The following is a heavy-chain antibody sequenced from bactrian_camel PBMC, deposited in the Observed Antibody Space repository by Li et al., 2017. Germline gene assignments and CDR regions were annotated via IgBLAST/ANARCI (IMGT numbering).Heavy chain of an antibody. D-gene: IGHD4*01. Sequence: REAVAADCRRLEITYYADSVKGRFTISQDNAKNTLYLQMNSLKPEDTAVYYCAADRDPQYSDYEREYNYWGQGTQVTVS. CDR3: AADRDPQYSDYEREYNY. CDR2: DCRRLEIT. V-gene: IGHV3-3*01. J-gene: IGHJ4*01.